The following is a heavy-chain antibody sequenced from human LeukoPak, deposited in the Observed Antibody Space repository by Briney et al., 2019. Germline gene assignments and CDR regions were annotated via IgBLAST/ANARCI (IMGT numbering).Heavy chain of an antibody. CDR2: ISWNSGSI. D-gene: IGHD6-13*01. J-gene: IGHJ4*02. CDR1: GFTFDDYA. CDR3: AKAGPRLSWYFDY. V-gene: IGHV3-9*03. Sequence: GWSLRLSCAASGFTFDDYAMHWVRQAPGKGLEWVSGISWNSGSIGYADSVKGRFTISRDNAKNSLYLQMNSLRAEDMALYYCAKAGPRLSWYFDYWGQGTLVTVSS.